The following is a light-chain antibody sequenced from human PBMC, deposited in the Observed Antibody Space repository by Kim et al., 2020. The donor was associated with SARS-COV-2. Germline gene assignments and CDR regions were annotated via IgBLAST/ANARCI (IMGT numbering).Light chain of an antibody. CDR2: GAS. CDR1: QSVSNNY. CDR3: QQYGRSPLT. J-gene: IGKJ5*01. Sequence: DIVLTQSPGTLSLSPGERGTLSCRASQSVSNNYLAWYQQKVGQAPRLLIYGASNRATGIPDRFSGSGSGTDFTLTISRLEPEDFAVYYCQQYGRSPLTFGRGTQLEIK. V-gene: IGKV3-20*01.